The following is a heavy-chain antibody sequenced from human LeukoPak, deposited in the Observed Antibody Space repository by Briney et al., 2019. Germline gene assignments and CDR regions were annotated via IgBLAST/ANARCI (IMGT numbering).Heavy chain of an antibody. D-gene: IGHD3-3*01. CDR2: ISAYNGNT. J-gene: IGHJ6*02. Sequence: ASVKLSCKASGYTFTSYGISWVRQAPGQGLEWMGWISAYNGNTNYAQKLQGRVTMTTDTSTSTAYMELRSLRSDDTAVYYCARDSFGIFGVVTYYYYGMDVWGQGTTVTVSS. CDR1: GYTFTSYG. V-gene: IGHV1-18*01. CDR3: ARDSFGIFGVVTYYYYGMDV.